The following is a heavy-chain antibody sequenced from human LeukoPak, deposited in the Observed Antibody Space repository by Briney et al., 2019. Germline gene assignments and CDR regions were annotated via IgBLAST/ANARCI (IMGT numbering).Heavy chain of an antibody. V-gene: IGHV3-23*01. Sequence: GSLRLSCAASGFTFSTYAMSWVRQAPGKGLEWVSSISGSGVTSYYADSVKGRFTISRDNSKNRLYLQMKNLRAEDTAVYYCAKDGAWLRFDDWGQGILVTVSS. CDR1: GFTFSTYA. CDR3: AKDGAWLRFDD. CDR2: ISGSGVTS. D-gene: IGHD5-12*01. J-gene: IGHJ4*02.